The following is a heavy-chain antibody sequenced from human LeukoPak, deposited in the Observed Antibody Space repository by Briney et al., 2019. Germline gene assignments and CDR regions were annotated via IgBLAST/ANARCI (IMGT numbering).Heavy chain of an antibody. D-gene: IGHD5-18*01. Sequence: PSETLSLTCTVSGGSISSYYWSCIRQPPGKGLEWIGYIYYSGSTNYNPSLKSRVTISVDTSKNQFSLKLRSVTAADTAVYYCARTPVGDGYSYGREGCYFDYWGQGTLVTVSS. CDR1: GGSISSYY. V-gene: IGHV4-59*08. CDR3: ARTPVGDGYSYGREGCYFDY. J-gene: IGHJ4*02. CDR2: IYYSGST.